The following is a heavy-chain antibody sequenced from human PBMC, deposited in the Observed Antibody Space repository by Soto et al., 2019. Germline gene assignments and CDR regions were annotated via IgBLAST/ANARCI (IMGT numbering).Heavy chain of an antibody. CDR2: IYFSGNT. J-gene: IGHJ6*03. CDR3: ARVVTSHYYGSGSPYYYYYYMDV. Sequence: SETLSLTCTVAGGSVSTSRFFWGWIRQPPGEGLEWIGNIYFSGNTYYNPSLRSRVTISVDTSKNQFSLKLSSVTAADTAVYYCARVVTSHYYGSGSPYYYYYYMDVWGKGTTVTVSS. D-gene: IGHD3-10*01. V-gene: IGHV4-39*07. CDR1: GGSVSTSRFF.